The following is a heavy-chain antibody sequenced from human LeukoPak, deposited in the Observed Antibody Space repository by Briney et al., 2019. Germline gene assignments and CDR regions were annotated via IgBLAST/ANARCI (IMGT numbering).Heavy chain of an antibody. Sequence: SETLSLTCAVYGGSYSGYYWSWIRQPAGKGLEWIGRIYTSGSTNYNPSLKSRVTISVDTSKNQFSLKLSSVTAAATAVYYGARGGYSSGWKGGYYFDYWGQGTLVTVSS. CDR1: GGSYSGYY. D-gene: IGHD6-19*01. CDR2: IYTSGST. CDR3: ARGGYSSGWKGGYYFDY. J-gene: IGHJ4*02. V-gene: IGHV4-59*10.